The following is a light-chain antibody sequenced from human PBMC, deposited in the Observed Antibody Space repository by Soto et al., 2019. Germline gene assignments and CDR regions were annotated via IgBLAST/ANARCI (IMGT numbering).Light chain of an antibody. CDR1: QSISRY. CDR2: VAS. Sequence: IQVTQSPSSLPASLVDRVTITCRASQSISRYLNWYQQKPGKAPNLLIYVASTLQSGVPSRFSGSRSGPDFTLTISSLQPEDFATYYCQQSYSSPPTFGQGTKVDIK. V-gene: IGKV1-39*01. J-gene: IGKJ1*01. CDR3: QQSYSSPPT.